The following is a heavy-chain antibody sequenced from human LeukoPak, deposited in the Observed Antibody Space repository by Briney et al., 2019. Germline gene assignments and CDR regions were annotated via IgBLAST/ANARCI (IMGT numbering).Heavy chain of an antibody. CDR2: IRYGGNNK. Sequence: PGGSLRLSCAASGFTFGSYGMHWVRQAPGKGLGWVSFIRYGGNNKYYADSVKGRFTISRDNSKNTLYLQMDSLRAEDTAVYYCAKAVGGGATSFDYWGQGTLVTVSS. D-gene: IGHD1-26*01. CDR3: AKAVGGGATSFDY. V-gene: IGHV3-30*02. J-gene: IGHJ4*02. CDR1: GFTFGSYG.